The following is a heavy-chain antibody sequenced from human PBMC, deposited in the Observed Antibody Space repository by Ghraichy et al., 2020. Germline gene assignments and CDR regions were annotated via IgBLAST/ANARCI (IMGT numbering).Heavy chain of an antibody. CDR1: GFTFSSYG. CDR2: IRYDGSNK. V-gene: IGHV3-30*02. J-gene: IGHJ4*02. D-gene: IGHD3-10*01. Sequence: GGSLRLSCAASGFTFSSYGMHWVRQAPGKGLEWVAFIRYDGSNKYYADSVKGRFTISRDNSKNTLYLQMNSLRTEDTAVYYCAKDRVFSLWFGVDYWGQGTLVTVSS. CDR3: AKDRVFSLWFGVDY.